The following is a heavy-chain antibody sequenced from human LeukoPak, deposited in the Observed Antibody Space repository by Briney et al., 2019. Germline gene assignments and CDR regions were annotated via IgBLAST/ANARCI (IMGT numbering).Heavy chain of an antibody. Sequence: GGSLRLSCATSGFTFSNYSLNWVRQAPGKGLEWVSSISTTTSYYADSVKGRFSISRDNSKNTLYLQMNSLRAEDTAVYYCAKPRQWELRDVIYNYFDYWGQGTLVTVSS. J-gene: IGHJ4*02. D-gene: IGHD1-26*01. V-gene: IGHV3-21*04. CDR3: AKPRQWELRDVIYNYFDY. CDR1: GFTFSNYS. CDR2: ISTTTS.